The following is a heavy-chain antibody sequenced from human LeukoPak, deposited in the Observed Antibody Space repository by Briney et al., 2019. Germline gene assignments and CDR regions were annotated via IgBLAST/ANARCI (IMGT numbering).Heavy chain of an antibody. Sequence: ASVKVSCKASGYTFTSYGISWVRQAPGQGLEWMGWISVYNGNTNYAQKLQGRVTMTTDTSTSTAYMELRSLRSDDTAVYYCARDAGILTGYPFRYWGQGTLVTVSS. D-gene: IGHD3-9*01. V-gene: IGHV1-18*01. CDR1: GYTFTSYG. CDR2: ISVYNGNT. CDR3: ARDAGILTGYPFRY. J-gene: IGHJ4*02.